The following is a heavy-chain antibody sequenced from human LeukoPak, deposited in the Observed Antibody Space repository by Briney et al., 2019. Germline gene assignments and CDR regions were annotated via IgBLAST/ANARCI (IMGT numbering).Heavy chain of an antibody. Sequence: SETLSLTCTVSGGSISNSNYYWGWIRQPPGKGLEWIGCAYYSGTTYYSPSLKSRVTISVDTSRNHFSLNLNSVTAADTAVYYCSRHSSSAWYYYFDYWGQGSFVTVSS. CDR1: GGSISNSNYY. CDR3: SRHSSSAWYYYFDY. CDR2: AYYSGTT. D-gene: IGHD6-19*01. V-gene: IGHV4-39*01. J-gene: IGHJ4*02.